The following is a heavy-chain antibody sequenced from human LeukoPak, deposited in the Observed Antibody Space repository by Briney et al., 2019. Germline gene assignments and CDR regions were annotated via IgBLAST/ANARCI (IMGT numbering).Heavy chain of an antibody. CDR1: GGSISSGSYY. D-gene: IGHD3-22*01. J-gene: IGHJ4*02. Sequence: TLSLTCTVSGGSISSGSYYWSWIRQPAGKGLEWIGRIYTSGSTNYNPSLKSRVTISVDTSKNQFSLKLSSVTAADTAVYYCARSGDSSGYYWYYFDYWGQGTLVTVSS. CDR3: ARSGDSSGYYWYYFDY. CDR2: IYTSGST. V-gene: IGHV4-61*02.